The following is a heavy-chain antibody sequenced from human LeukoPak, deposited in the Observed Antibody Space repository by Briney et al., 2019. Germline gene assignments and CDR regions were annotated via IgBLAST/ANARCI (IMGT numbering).Heavy chain of an antibody. CDR2: ISPTNGDT. Sequence: ASVKVSCKTSGYIFTANYIHWVRQAPGQGLEWMGWISPTNGDTRYAQKFQGRVPMTRGTSITTGYMELSRLRSDDTAVYYCVRDGLHWDYDFWGQGTLVAVSS. J-gene: IGHJ4*02. V-gene: IGHV1-2*02. CDR3: VRDGLHWDYDF. D-gene: IGHD1-7*01. CDR1: GYIFTANY.